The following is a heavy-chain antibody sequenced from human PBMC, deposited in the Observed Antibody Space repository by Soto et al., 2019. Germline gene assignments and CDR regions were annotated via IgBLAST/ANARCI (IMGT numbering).Heavy chain of an antibody. D-gene: IGHD4-17*01. J-gene: IGHJ6*02. CDR1: GGTFSSYA. V-gene: IGHV1-69*13. CDR2: IIPIFGTA. Sequence: GASVKVSCKASGGTFSSYAISWVRQAPGQGLEWMGGIIPIFGTANYAQKFQGRVTITADESTSTAYMELSSLRSEDTAVYYCAQTTGVTPRGYYYYGMDVWGQGTTVPVSS. CDR3: AQTTGVTPRGYYYYGMDV.